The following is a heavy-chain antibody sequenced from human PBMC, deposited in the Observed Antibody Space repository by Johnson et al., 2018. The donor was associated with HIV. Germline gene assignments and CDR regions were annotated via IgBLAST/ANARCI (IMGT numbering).Heavy chain of an antibody. CDR3: AKGDLDCTDEFCYGDAFDM. Sequence: QVQLVESGGGVVQPGGSLRLSCAASGFTCSSYAMHWVRQAPGKGLEWVAFIRYDGSNKYYADSVKGRFIISRDNSKNTLYLQMNSLRSEDTGVFYCAKGDLDCTDEFCYGDAFDMWGQGTMVTVSS. CDR2: IRYDGSNK. J-gene: IGHJ3*02. D-gene: IGHD3-16*01. CDR1: GFTCSSYA. V-gene: IGHV3-30*02.